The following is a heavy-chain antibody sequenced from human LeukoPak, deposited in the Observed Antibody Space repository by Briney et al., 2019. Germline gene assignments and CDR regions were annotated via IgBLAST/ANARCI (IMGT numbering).Heavy chain of an antibody. V-gene: IGHV3-9*01. Sequence: HAGRSLRLSCAASGFTFDDYAMHWVRQAPGKGLEWVSGINWNSDSIGYADSVKGRFTISRDNAKNSLYLQMSSLRAEDTALYYCAKDISVGATPYYFDYWGQGTLVTVSS. CDR2: INWNSDSI. J-gene: IGHJ4*02. CDR1: GFTFDDYA. D-gene: IGHD1-26*01. CDR3: AKDISVGATPYYFDY.